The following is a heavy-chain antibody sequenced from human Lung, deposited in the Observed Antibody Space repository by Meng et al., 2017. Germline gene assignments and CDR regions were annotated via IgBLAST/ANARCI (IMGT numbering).Heavy chain of an antibody. J-gene: IGHJ4*02. Sequence: GESLKISCVASGFTFSSHWMQWVRQAPGKGLVGVSRIVPDGSGTDFADSVKGRFTISRDNAKNTLYLQMNSLRVEDTAIYYCARSGYSNGYDYWGQGT. V-gene: IGHV3-74*01. CDR2: IVPDGSGT. CDR3: ARSGYSNGYDY. D-gene: IGHD5-18*01. CDR1: GFTFSSHW.